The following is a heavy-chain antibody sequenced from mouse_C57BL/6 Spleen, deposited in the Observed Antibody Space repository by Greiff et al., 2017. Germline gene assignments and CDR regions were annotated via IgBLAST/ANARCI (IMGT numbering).Heavy chain of an antibody. Sequence: QVQLQQSGAELVRPGASVTLSCKASGYTFTDYEMHWVKQTPVHGLEWIGAIDPETGGTAYNQKFKGKAILTADKSSSTAYMELRSLPSEDSAVYYCTRDYGFAYWGQGTLVTVSA. J-gene: IGHJ3*01. D-gene: IGHD1-1*01. CDR3: TRDYGFAY. V-gene: IGHV1-15*01. CDR1: GYTFTDYE. CDR2: IDPETGGT.